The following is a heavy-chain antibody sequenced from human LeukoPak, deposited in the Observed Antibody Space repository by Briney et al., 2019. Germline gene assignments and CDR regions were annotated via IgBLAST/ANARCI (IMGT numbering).Heavy chain of an antibody. CDR3: AKDSLLRGYSSSWRFDY. J-gene: IGHJ4*02. CDR2: IRYDGSNK. Sequence: GGSLRLSCAASGFTISSYGMHWVRQAPGKGLEWVAFIRYDGSNKYYADSVKGRFTISRDNSKITLYLQMNSLRAEHSGVVYCAKDSLLRGYSSSWRFDYWGQGTLVTVSS. V-gene: IGHV3-30*02. CDR1: GFTISSYG. D-gene: IGHD6-13*01.